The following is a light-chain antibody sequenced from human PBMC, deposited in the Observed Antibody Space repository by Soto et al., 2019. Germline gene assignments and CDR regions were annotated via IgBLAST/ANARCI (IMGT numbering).Light chain of an antibody. Sequence: DIQMTQSPSSLSASVVSRVTITCRASQSISSNLNWYQQKPGKAPKLLIYAASTLQSGVPSRFSGSKSGTDFTLTISSLQPEDFATYYCQQSYSSPITFGQGTRLEIK. CDR2: AAS. V-gene: IGKV1-39*01. CDR1: QSISSN. CDR3: QQSYSSPIT. J-gene: IGKJ5*01.